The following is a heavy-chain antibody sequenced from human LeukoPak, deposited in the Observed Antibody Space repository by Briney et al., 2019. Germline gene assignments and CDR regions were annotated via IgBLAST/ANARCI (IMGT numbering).Heavy chain of an antibody. Sequence: GGSLRLSCAASGFTFSAHGMHWVRQAPGKGLEWVAVIWYDGSNKFYADSVKGRFTISRDNSKNTLYLQMNSLRAEDTAVYYCARANGSGSYPNWGQGTLVTVSS. CDR2: IWYDGSNK. CDR3: ARANGSGSYPN. D-gene: IGHD3-10*01. J-gene: IGHJ4*02. V-gene: IGHV3-33*01. CDR1: GFTFSAHG.